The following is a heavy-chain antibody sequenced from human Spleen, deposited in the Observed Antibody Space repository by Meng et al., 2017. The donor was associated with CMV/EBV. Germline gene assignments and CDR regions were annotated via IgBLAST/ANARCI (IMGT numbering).Heavy chain of an antibody. J-gene: IGHJ6*02. CDR1: GFTFSTYA. Sequence: GESLKISCAASGFTFSTYAMHWVRQAPGKGLEWVSRINSDGSSTSYADSVKGRFTISRDNAKNTLYLQMNSLRAEDTAVYYCARAGYCSSTSCYTGDYYYYGMDVWGQGTTVTVSS. D-gene: IGHD2-2*02. V-gene: IGHV3-74*01. CDR3: ARAGYCSSTSCYTGDYYYYGMDV. CDR2: INSDGSST.